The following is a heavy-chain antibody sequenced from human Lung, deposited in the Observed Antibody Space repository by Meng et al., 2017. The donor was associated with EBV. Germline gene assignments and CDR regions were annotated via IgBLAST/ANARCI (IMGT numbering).Heavy chain of an antibody. J-gene: IGHJ4*02. D-gene: IGHD2-2*01. CDR1: CITLPTYA. Sequence: QVVQSWMDVRQPGAEGTVTCKLSCITLPTYALHWVRQAPGLRFDWMGWSNGGNGKTKYSQKFQGRVTITRDTSASTAYMELSSLRSEDTSVYYCARDVVVPAALTVRIDYWGQGTLVTVSS. V-gene: IGHV1-3*01. CDR3: ARDVVVPAALTVRIDY. CDR2: SNGGNGKT.